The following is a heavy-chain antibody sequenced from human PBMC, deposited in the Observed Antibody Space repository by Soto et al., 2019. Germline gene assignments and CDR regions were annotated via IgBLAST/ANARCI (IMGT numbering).Heavy chain of an antibody. CDR1: GFTFSTYA. J-gene: IGHJ4*02. CDR3: AKQRAGYGSGSDTYYFDF. CDR2: LSGSGGTS. Sequence: VPLLESGGGLVQPGGSLRLSCSTSGFTFSTYAMNWVRLAPGKGLEWVSALSGSGGTSYYADSVRGRFTISRDNSKNTLFLQMNSLRAEDTGLYYGAKQRAGYGSGSDTYYFDFWGQGTLVTVSS. D-gene: IGHD3-10*01. V-gene: IGHV3-23*01.